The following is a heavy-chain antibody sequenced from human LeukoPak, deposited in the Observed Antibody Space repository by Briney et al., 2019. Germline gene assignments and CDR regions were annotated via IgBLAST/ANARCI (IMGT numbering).Heavy chain of an antibody. V-gene: IGHV4-59*01. CDR3: ARATRRLERPDY. CDR2: IYYSGST. CDR1: GGSISSYY. Sequence: KPSETLSLTCTVSGGSISSYYWSWIRQPPGKGLEWIGYIYYSGSTNYNPSLKSRVTISVDTSKNQFSLKLSSVTAADTAVYYCARATRRLERPDYWGQGTLVTVSS. J-gene: IGHJ4*02. D-gene: IGHD1-1*01.